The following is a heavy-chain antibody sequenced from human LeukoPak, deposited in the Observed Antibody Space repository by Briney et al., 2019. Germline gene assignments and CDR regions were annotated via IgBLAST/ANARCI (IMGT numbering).Heavy chain of an antibody. V-gene: IGHV3-74*01. D-gene: IGHD3-22*01. CDR2: INSDGTTT. CDR1: GFIFSNYW. CDR3: ARVRGGYYSDF. Sequence: GGSLRLSXAASGFIFSNYWMYWVRQAPGKGLVWVSRINSDGTTTTYADSVKGRFTISRDNAKNTLYLQMSSLTAEDTAVYYCARVRGGYYSDFWGQGTLVTVSS. J-gene: IGHJ4*02.